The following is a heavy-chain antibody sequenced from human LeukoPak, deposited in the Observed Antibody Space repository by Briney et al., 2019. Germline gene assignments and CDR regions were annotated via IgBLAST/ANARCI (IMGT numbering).Heavy chain of an antibody. J-gene: IGHJ5*02. CDR1: GGTFSSYA. D-gene: IGHD2/OR15-2a*01. CDR3: ARASAVSSIYNWFDP. Sequence: ASVKVSCKASGGTFSSYAISWVRQATGQGLEWMGWMNPNTGNTGYAQNFQGRVTMTRNTSITTAYMELSSLRSDDTAVYYCARASAVSSIYNWFDPWGQGTLVTVSS. CDR2: MNPNTGNT. V-gene: IGHV1-8*02.